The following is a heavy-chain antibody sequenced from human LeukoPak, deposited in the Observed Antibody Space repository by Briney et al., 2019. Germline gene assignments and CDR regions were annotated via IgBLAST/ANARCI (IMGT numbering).Heavy chain of an antibody. Sequence: GESLKISCKGSGYSFTSYWIGWVRQMPGKGLEWVGIIYPGDSDTRYSPSFQGQVTISADKSISTAYLQWSSLKASDTAMYYCARRAYCSSTSCRQTYFDLWGRGTLVTVSS. CDR3: ARRAYCSSTSCRQTYFDL. J-gene: IGHJ2*01. CDR2: IYPGDSDT. CDR1: GYSFTSYW. D-gene: IGHD2-2*01. V-gene: IGHV5-51*01.